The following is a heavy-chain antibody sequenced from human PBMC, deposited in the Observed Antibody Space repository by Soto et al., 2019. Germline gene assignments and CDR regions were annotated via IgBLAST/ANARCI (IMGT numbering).Heavy chain of an antibody. Sequence: QVQLQESGPGLVKPSQTLSLTCTVSGGSISSGGYYWSWIRQHPGKGLEWIGYIYYSGSTYYNPSLKSRVTIXXEXSXXQFSLKLSAVTAADTAVYYCARGPGTYGSGGEVDYWGQGTLVTVSS. V-gene: IGHV4-31*03. D-gene: IGHD3-10*01. CDR3: ARGPGTYGSGGEVDY. CDR2: IYYSGST. J-gene: IGHJ4*02. CDR1: GGSISSGGYY.